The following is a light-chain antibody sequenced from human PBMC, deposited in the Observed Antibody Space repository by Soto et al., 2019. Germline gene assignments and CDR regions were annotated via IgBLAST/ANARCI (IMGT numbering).Light chain of an antibody. CDR3: QSYDTSIPLPLRV. CDR2: EDN. Sequence: NFMLTQPHSVSGSPGKTVTISCTRSSGSIADNYVQWYQLRPGSAPITVIFEDNRRPSGVPNRFSGSIDSSSNSASLTISGLKTEDEADYYGQSYDTSIPLPLRVFGGGTKLTVL. CDR1: SGSIADNY. J-gene: IGLJ3*02. V-gene: IGLV6-57*04.